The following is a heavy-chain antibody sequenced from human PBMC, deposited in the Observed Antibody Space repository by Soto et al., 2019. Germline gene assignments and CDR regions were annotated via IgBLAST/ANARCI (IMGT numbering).Heavy chain of an antibody. CDR2: IIPIFDTS. Sequence: QVQLVQSGAEVKKPGSSVKVSCKGSEGTFSKYAITWVRQAPGQGLEWMGTIIPIFDTSTNAQKSQGRVTITADESRITAYVEVNSLTAEDTAVYYCARILTLTCSSELDDFDIWGKGTIVTISS. CDR1: EGTFSKYA. V-gene: IGHV1-69*15. D-gene: IGHD3-22*01. J-gene: IGHJ3*02. CDR3: ARILTLTCSSELDDFDI.